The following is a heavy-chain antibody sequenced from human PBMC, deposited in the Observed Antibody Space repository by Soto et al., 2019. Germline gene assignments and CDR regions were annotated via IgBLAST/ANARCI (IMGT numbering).Heavy chain of an antibody. CDR2: IYWNDDK. CDR1: GFSLRTSVVG. CDR3: AHPMQNGSGCPFDY. Sequence: GSGPTLVNPTQTLTLTCTFSGFSLRTSVVGVGWIRQPPGKALEWLALIYWNDDKRYSPSLKSRLTITKDTCKNQVVLTMNNMDVVDTATYYCAHPMQNGSGCPFDYWGQGTLVTVSS. V-gene: IGHV2-5*01. D-gene: IGHD5-12*01. J-gene: IGHJ4*02.